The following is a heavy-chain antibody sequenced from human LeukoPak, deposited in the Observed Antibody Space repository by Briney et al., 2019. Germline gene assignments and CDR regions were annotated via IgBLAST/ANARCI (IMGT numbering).Heavy chain of an antibody. CDR2: MNSNSGNT. D-gene: IGHD1-7*01. J-gene: IGHJ4*02. CDR1: GYTFTNHD. V-gene: IGHV1-8*01. CDR3: ARDLELRQPGGY. Sequence: ASVKVSCKASGYTFTNHDINWMRQASGQGLEWMGWMNSNSGNTGYAQKFQGRVTMTRDTSIGTAYMELSTLTSEDTAVYYCARDLELRQPGGYWGQGTLVTVSS.